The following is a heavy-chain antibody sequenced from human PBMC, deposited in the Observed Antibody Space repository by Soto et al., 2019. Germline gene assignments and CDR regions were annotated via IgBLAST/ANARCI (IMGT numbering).Heavy chain of an antibody. D-gene: IGHD1-7*01. J-gene: IGHJ6*02. CDR1: GFTVSSSY. CDR2: IESGGTA. CDR3: AKDLGPLKLLNYVFYGLDV. Sequence: GSLLLPCHASGFTVSSSYMSWVRQAPGMGLEWVAVIESGGTAHYADSVKGRFTISRDNPNNIIYLQLHTLRAEDTAVYYCAKDLGPLKLLNYVFYGLDVWGQGTTVTVYS. V-gene: IGHV3-53*01.